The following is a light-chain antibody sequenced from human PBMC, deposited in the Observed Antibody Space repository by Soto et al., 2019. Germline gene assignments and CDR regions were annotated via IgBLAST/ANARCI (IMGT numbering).Light chain of an antibody. CDR3: ASWDDSLSVV. CDR2: ANN. V-gene: IGLV1-44*01. Sequence: QSVLTQPPSASGTPGQRVTISCSGSRSNIGSNAVNWYQQLPGMAPKLLIYANNERPSGVPDRFSGSKSGTSASLAISGLQSEDEAHYYCASWDDSLSVVFGGGTKLTVL. CDR1: RSNIGSNA. J-gene: IGLJ3*02.